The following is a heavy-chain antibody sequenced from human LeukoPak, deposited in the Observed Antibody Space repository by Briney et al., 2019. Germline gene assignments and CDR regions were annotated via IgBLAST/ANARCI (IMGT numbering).Heavy chain of an antibody. CDR1: GFTFSSYE. CDR2: ISSSGSTI. J-gene: IGHJ4*02. D-gene: IGHD6-13*01. Sequence: GGSLRLSCAASGFTFSSYEMNWVRQAPGKGLEWVSYISSSGSTIYYADSVKGRFAISRDNAKKSLYLQMNSLRAEDTAVYYCARISGAAAQHFDYRGQGTLVTVSS. CDR3: ARISGAAAQHFDY. V-gene: IGHV3-48*03.